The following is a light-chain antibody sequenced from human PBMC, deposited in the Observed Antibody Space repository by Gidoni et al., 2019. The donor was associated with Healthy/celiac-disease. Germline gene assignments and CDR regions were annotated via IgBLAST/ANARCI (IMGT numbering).Light chain of an antibody. CDR3: QQYGSSPRT. V-gene: IGKV3-20*01. CDR1: QSVSSSY. Sequence: EIVLTQSPGTLSLSPGERATLSCRASQSVSSSYLAWYQQKPGQAPRLLIYGASSRATGIPDRFSGSGSGTDFTLTITRLEPADFAVYYCQQYGSSPRTFXXXTKLKIK. CDR2: GAS. J-gene: IGKJ2*01.